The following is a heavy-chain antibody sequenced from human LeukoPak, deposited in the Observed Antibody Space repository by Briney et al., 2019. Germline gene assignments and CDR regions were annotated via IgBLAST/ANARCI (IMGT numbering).Heavy chain of an antibody. Sequence: PGGSLRLSCAASGFTFSSYDMHWVRQAPGKGLEWVAFIRYDESNKYYADSVKGRFTISRDNSKNTLYLQMSSLRADDTAVYYCAKDLPPNDFWGQGTLVTVSS. CDR1: GFTFSSYD. CDR2: IRYDESNK. CDR3: AKDLPPNDF. V-gene: IGHV3-30*02. J-gene: IGHJ4*02.